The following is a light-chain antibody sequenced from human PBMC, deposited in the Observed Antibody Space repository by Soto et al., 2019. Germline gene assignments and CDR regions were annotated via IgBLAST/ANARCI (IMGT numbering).Light chain of an antibody. CDR3: QQYNTYPLT. Sequence: DIQMTQSPSTLSASVGDRVTITCRASQSISAWLAWYQQKPGKAPNLLIYKASSLESGVLSRFSGSGSGTEFTLTISSLQPDDFATYYCQQYNTYPLTFGGGTTVEIK. J-gene: IGKJ4*01. V-gene: IGKV1-5*03. CDR1: QSISAW. CDR2: KAS.